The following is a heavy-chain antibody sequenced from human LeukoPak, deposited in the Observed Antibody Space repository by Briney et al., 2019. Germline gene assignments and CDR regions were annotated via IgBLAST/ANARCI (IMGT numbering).Heavy chain of an antibody. J-gene: IGHJ6*03. CDR2: ISSSSTYI. CDR3: ARSGLLMLSFMEV. V-gene: IGHV3-21*01. CDR1: KFTFSDYS. Sequence: GGSLRLSCAASKFTFSDYSVNWVRQAPGKGLEWVSSISSSSTYIYYADSVKGRFTISRDNAKNSLYLQMNGLRVEDTAVYYCARSGLLMLSFMEVWGKGTTVTVSS. D-gene: IGHD3/OR15-3a*01.